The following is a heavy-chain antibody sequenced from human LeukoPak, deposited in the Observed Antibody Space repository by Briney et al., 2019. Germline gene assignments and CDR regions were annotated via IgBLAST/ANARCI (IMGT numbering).Heavy chain of an antibody. CDR2: FDPEDGET. D-gene: IGHD3-16*01. CDR1: GYTLTELS. Sequence: ASVKVSCKVSGYTLTELSMHWVRQAPGKGLEWMGGFDPEDGETIYAQKFQGRVTMTEDTSTDTAHMELSSLRSEDTAVYYCATGFTQVEYFQHWGQGTLVTVSS. J-gene: IGHJ1*01. CDR3: ATGFTQVEYFQH. V-gene: IGHV1-24*01.